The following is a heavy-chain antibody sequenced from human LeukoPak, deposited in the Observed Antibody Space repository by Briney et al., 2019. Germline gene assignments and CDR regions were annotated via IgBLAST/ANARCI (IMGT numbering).Heavy chain of an antibody. D-gene: IGHD2-2*02. CDR3: ARQYQPLYFDY. V-gene: IGHV4-59*01. CDR2: IYYSGST. Sequence: SETLSLTCTVSGGSISSYYWSWIRQPPGKGLEWIGYIYYSGSTNYNPSLKSRVTISVDTSKNQFSLKLSSVTAADTAVYYCARQYQPLYFDYWGQGTLVTVSS. CDR1: GGSISSYY. J-gene: IGHJ4*02.